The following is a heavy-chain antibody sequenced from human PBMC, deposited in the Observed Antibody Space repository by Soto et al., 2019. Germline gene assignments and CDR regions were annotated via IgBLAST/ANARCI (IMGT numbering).Heavy chain of an antibody. D-gene: IGHD6-13*01. Sequence: ASVKVSCKASGYTFTSYYMHWVRQAPGQGLGWMGIINPSGGSTSYAQKFQGRVTMTRDTSTSTVYMELSSLRSEDTAVYYCASNGYSSTWHSWFDPWGQGTLVTVS. V-gene: IGHV1-46*03. CDR1: GYTFTSYY. J-gene: IGHJ5*02. CDR2: INPSGGST. CDR3: ASNGYSSTWHSWFDP.